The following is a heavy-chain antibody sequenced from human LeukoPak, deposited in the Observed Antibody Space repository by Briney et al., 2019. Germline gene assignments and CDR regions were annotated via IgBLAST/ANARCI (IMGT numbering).Heavy chain of an antibody. Sequence: GRSLRLSYAPSGFTFSSYDMDWVRQATGKGLEWLSAIGTAGDTYYPASVKGRLTISRENSKKRWYLQMNSLRAEDTAVYYCARRPLQWGHSGGSCYDCGYYYGMDVWGQGTTVTVSS. V-gene: IGHV3-13*01. CDR1: GFTFSSYD. J-gene: IGHJ6*02. D-gene: IGHD2-15*01. CDR2: IGTAGDT. CDR3: ARRPLQWGHSGGSCYDCGYYYGMDV.